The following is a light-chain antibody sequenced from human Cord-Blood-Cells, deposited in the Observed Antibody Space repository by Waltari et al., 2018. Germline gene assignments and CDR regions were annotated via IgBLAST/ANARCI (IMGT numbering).Light chain of an antibody. CDR2: DVS. V-gene: IGLV2-14*01. CDR3: SSYTSSSTVV. Sequence: QSALTQPASVSRSPGQSITIPCTGTSRDVGGYNYVSWYQQHPGKAPKLMIYDVSKRPSGVSNRFSGSKSGNTASLTISGLQAEDEADYYCSSYTSSSTVVFGGGTKLTVL. CDR1: SRDVGGYNY. J-gene: IGLJ2*01.